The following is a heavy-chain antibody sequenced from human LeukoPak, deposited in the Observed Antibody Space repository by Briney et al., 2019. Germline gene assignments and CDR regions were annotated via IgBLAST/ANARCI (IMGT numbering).Heavy chain of an antibody. CDR1: GFTVTGNY. J-gene: IGHJ4*02. CDR3: ARVRSGNYFDY. V-gene: IGHV3-66*01. Sequence: RGSLRLSCAASGFTVTGNYMSWVRQAPGKGLEWISVIYRDGHTYYAESVRGRFTISRDNSKNTLHLQMNSLRAEDTAVYYCARVRSGNYFDYWGQGTLVTVSS. CDR2: IYRDGHT.